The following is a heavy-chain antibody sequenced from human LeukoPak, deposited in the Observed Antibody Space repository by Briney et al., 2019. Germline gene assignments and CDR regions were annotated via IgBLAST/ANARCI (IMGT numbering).Heavy chain of an antibody. D-gene: IGHD2-2*02. J-gene: IGHJ4*02. CDR2: ISSSGDNT. V-gene: IGHV3-23*01. Sequence: PGGSLRLSCAVSGFTFSNYGMSWVRQAPGKGLEWVSVISSSGDNTYYADSVKGRFTISRDNSKNTLYLQMNSLRAEDTAVYYCAKDPRVVVPAAISYYFDYWGQGTLVTVSS. CDR1: GFTFSNYG. CDR3: AKDPRVVVPAAISYYFDY.